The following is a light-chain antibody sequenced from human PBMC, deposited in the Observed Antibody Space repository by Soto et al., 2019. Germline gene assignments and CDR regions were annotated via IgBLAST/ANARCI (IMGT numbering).Light chain of an antibody. Sequence: QSALTQPASVSGSPGQSITISCTGTSSDVGSYNLVSWYQHHPGKAPKLMIYEGSKRPSGVSNRFSGSKSGNTAALTISGLQAEDEADYYCCSYAGSSTVIDVVFGGGTKLTVL. CDR2: EGS. CDR1: SSDVGSYNL. J-gene: IGLJ2*01. CDR3: CSYAGSSTVIDVV. V-gene: IGLV2-23*03.